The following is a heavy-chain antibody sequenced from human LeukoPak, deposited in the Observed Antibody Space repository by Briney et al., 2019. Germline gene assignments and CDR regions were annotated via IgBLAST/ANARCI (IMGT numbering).Heavy chain of an antibody. V-gene: IGHV1-2*02. CDR1: GYTFTVYY. Sequence: ASVKVSCKASGYTFTVYYMHWVRQAPGQGLEWMGWINPNSGGTNYAQKFQGRVTMTRATSISTAYMELSMLRSDDTAVYYCARASIVVVPAATTNWFDPWGQGTLVTVSS. CDR2: INPNSGGT. J-gene: IGHJ5*02. D-gene: IGHD2-2*01. CDR3: ARASIVVVPAATTNWFDP.